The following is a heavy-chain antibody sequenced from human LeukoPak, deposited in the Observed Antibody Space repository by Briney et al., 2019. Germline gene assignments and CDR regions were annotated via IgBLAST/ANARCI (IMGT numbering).Heavy chain of an antibody. V-gene: IGHV4-38-2*02. CDR2: IYHSGST. Sequence: SETLSLTCTVSGYSISSGNYWDWIRQPPGKGLEWIGSIYHSGSTYYNPSLKSRVTISVDTSKNQFSLKLSSVTAAETAVYYCAREGRYRYGYNEYHSYMDIWGKGTTVTVSS. CDR1: GYSISSGNY. D-gene: IGHD5-24*01. J-gene: IGHJ6*03. CDR3: AREGRYRYGYNEYHSYMDI.